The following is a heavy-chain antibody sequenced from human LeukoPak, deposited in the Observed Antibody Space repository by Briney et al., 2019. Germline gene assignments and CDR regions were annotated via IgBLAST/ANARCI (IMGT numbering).Heavy chain of an antibody. V-gene: IGHV4-34*01. CDR1: GGPFSGYY. CDR3: ARQRNWGYYFDY. J-gene: IGHJ4*02. D-gene: IGHD7-27*01. CDR2: INHSGSA. Sequence: SETLSLTCAVYGGPFSGYYWSWIRQPPGKGLEWIGEINHSGSANYNPSLKSRVTISVDMSKNQFSLKLSSVTAADTAVYYCARQRNWGYYFDYWGQGTLVTVSS.